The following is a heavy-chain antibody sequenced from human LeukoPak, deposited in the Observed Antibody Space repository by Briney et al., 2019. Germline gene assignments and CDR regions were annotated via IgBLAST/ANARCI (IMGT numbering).Heavy chain of an antibody. CDR2: ISAYNGNT. CDR3: ARDGWYSYGYGLIDY. Sequence: ASVKVSCKASGYTFSSYGISWVRQAPGQGLEWMGWISAYNGNTNYAQKLQGRVTMTTDTSTSTAYMELRSLRSDDTAVYYCARDGWYSYGYGLIDYWGQGTLVTVSS. V-gene: IGHV1-18*01. D-gene: IGHD5-18*01. CDR1: GYTFSSYG. J-gene: IGHJ4*02.